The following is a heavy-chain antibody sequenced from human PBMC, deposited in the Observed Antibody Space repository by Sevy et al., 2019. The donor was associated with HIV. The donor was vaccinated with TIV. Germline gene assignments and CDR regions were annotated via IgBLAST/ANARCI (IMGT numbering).Heavy chain of an antibody. CDR2: VYHSGST. J-gene: IGHJ4*02. V-gene: IGHV4-38-2*02. CDR1: GYSFGSIYY. Sequence: SETLSLICTVSGYSFGSIYYWGWIRQPPGKGLEWIGSVYHSGSTYYNPSLKSRVTISVDTSKNWFSLKVTSVTAADTAVYYCTRDLGLGIQFDYWGQGTLVTVSS. CDR3: TRDLGLGIQFDY. D-gene: IGHD3-9*01.